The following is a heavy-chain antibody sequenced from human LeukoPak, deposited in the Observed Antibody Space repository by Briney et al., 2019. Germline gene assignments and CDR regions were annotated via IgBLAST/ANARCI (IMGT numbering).Heavy chain of an antibody. J-gene: IGHJ4*02. Sequence: ASVKVSCKASGYTFTGYYMHWVRQAPGQGLEWMGWINPNSGGTNYAQKFQGRVTMTRDTSISTAYMELSRLRSGDTAVYYCARIGYCSGGSCPFDYWGQGTLVTVSS. D-gene: IGHD2-15*01. V-gene: IGHV1-2*02. CDR2: INPNSGGT. CDR3: ARIGYCSGGSCPFDY. CDR1: GYTFTGYY.